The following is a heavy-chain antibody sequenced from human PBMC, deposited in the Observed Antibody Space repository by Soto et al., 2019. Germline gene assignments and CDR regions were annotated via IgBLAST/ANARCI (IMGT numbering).Heavy chain of an antibody. CDR1: GYLFTAYS. CDR2: VNPSGGST. D-gene: IGHD2-15*01. CDR3: AREENCSGGTCNSEYFHR. V-gene: IGHV1-46*01. Sequence: ASVKVSCKASGYLFTAYSMHWVRLAPGQGLEWMGVVNPSGGSTKYAQNFQGRVTMTRDTSTTTIYMELSSLRSDDTAIYYCAREENCSGGTCNSEYFHRWGQGTL. J-gene: IGHJ1*01.